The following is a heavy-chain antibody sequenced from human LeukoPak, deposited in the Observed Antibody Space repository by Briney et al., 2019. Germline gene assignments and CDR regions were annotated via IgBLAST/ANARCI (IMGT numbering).Heavy chain of an antibody. J-gene: IGHJ2*01. CDR1: GGTFSIYA. V-gene: IGHV1-69*13. CDR3: ARDRPGDSSGYCYWYFDL. CDR2: IIPIFGTA. Sequence: ASVKVSCKASGGTFSIYAISWVRQAPGQGLEWMGGIIPIFGTANYAQKFQGRVTITADESASTAYMELSSLRSEDTAVYYCARDRPGDSSGYCYWYFDLWGRGTLVTVSS. D-gene: IGHD3-22*01.